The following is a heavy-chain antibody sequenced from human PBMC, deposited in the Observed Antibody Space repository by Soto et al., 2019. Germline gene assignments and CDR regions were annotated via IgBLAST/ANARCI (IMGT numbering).Heavy chain of an antibody. J-gene: IGHJ5*02. CDR1: GFTFSSYA. V-gene: IGHV3-23*01. D-gene: IGHD2-2*02. CDR2: LSGSGGST. CDR3: AKERPYCSSTSCYTRRWFDP. Sequence: EVQLLESGGGLVQPGGSLRLSCAASGFTFSSYAMSWVRQAPGKGLEWVSALSGSGGSTYYADSVKGRFTISRDNSKNTLYLQMNSLRAEDTAVYYCAKERPYCSSTSCYTRRWFDPWGQGTLVTVSS.